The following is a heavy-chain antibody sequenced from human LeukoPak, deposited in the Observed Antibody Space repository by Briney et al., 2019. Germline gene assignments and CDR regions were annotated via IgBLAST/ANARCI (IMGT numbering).Heavy chain of an antibody. V-gene: IGHV4-34*01. D-gene: IGHD1-7*01. CDR3: ARGRGVTGTTSLWIYYYYYMDV. CDR2: INHSGST. CDR1: GGSFSGYY. J-gene: IGHJ6*03. Sequence: PSETLSLTCAVYGGSFSGYYWSWIRQPPGKGLEWIGEINHSGSTNYNPSLKSRVTISVDTSKNQFSLKLSSATAADTAVYYCARGRGVTGTTSLWIYYYYYMDVWGKGTTVTVSS.